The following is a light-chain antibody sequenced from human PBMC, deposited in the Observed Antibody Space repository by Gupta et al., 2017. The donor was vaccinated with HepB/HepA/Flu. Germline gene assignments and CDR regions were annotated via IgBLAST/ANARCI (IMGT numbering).Light chain of an antibody. CDR2: AAS. V-gene: IGKV1-9*01. J-gene: IGKJ4*01. CDR1: QGISSY. CDR3: LELNSDPLT. Sequence: DIQLTQSPSFLSASVGDRVTITCRASQGISSYLAWYQQKPVKAPKLLIYAASTLQSGVPSRFSGSGSGTEFTRTISSLQPEDFATYYCLELNSDPLTFGAGTKVEIK.